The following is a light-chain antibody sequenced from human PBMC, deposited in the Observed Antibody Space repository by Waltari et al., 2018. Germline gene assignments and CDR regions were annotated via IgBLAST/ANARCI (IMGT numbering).Light chain of an antibody. CDR2: KAS. J-gene: IGKJ2*01. CDR3: QQYNSYSYT. Sequence: DIQMTQSPVTLSASVGDRVTITSRASQSISSWLAWYQKKPGKAPKRLIYKASSLESGVPSRVSGSGSGTEFTLTISSLQPDDLATYYCQQYNSYSYTFGQGTKLEI. V-gene: IGKV1-5*03. CDR1: QSISSW.